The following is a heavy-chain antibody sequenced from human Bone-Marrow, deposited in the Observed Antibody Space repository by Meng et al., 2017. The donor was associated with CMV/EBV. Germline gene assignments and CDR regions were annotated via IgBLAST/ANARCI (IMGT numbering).Heavy chain of an antibody. CDR3: AREGDVEMATILDY. CDR1: GFTFSSYS. Sequence: GEYLKISCAASGFTFSSYSMNWVRQAPGKGLEWVSYITISGSTIYYADSVKGRFTISRDNAKNSLYLQMNSLRAEDTAVYYCAREGDVEMATILDYWGQGTLVTVSS. V-gene: IGHV3-48*04. CDR2: ITISGSTI. D-gene: IGHD5-24*01. J-gene: IGHJ4*02.